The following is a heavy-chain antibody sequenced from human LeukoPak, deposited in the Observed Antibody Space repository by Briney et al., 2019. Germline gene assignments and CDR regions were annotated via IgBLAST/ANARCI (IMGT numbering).Heavy chain of an antibody. J-gene: IGHJ5*02. CDR3: ARHFLSPDYYYP. Sequence: SETLSLTCGVSGDSISSRLYYWAWIRQPPGKGLEWIASIYYSGSTYYNPSLKSRVTISIDTAKNQFSLRLNSVAAADTAVYYCARHFLSPDYYYPWGQGTQVTVSS. CDR2: IYYSGST. CDR1: GDSISSRLYY. D-gene: IGHD2-21*02. V-gene: IGHV4-39*01.